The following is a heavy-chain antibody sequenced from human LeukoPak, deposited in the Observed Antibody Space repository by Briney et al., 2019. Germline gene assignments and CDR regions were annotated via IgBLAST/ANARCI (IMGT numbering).Heavy chain of an antibody. D-gene: IGHD2-15*01. CDR1: GFTFSDYY. CDR3: AREGQIVVVVAATQFDY. Sequence: PGGSLRLSCAASGFTFSDYYMSWIRQAPGKGLEWVSYISSSSSYTNYADSVKGRLTISRDNAKNSLYLQMNSLRAEDTAVYYCAREGQIVVVVAATQFDYWGQGTLVTVSS. CDR2: ISSSSSYT. J-gene: IGHJ4*02. V-gene: IGHV3-11*05.